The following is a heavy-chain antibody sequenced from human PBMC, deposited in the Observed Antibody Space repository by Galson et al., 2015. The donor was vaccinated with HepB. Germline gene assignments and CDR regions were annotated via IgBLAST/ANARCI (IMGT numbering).Heavy chain of an antibody. D-gene: IGHD3-16*01. CDR2: ISYDGSNK. CDR1: GFTFSSYA. Sequence: SLRLSCAASGFTFSSYAMHWVRQAPGKGLEWVAVISYDGSNKYYADSMKCRFTISRDNSKNTLYLQMNSLRAEDTAVYYCARDLRLRGTGWVDPWGQGTLVTVSS. V-gene: IGHV3-30*04. CDR3: ARDLRLRGTGWVDP. J-gene: IGHJ5*02.